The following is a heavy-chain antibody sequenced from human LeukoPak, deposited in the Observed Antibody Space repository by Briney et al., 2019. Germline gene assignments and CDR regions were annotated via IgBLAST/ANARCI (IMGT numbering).Heavy chain of an antibody. CDR1: GFTFSSYW. CDR2: IKQDGSEK. Sequence: GGSLRLSCAASGFTFSSYWMSWVRQAPGKGLEWVANIKQDGSEKYYVDSVKGRFTISRDNAKNSLYLQMNSLRAEDTAVYYCASYSSSFSYYYYMDVWGKGTTVTISS. CDR3: ASYSSSFSYYYYMDV. J-gene: IGHJ6*03. V-gene: IGHV3-7*01. D-gene: IGHD6-13*01.